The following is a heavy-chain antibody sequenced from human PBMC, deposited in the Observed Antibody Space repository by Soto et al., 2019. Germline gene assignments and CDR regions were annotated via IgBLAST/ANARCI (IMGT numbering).Heavy chain of an antibody. CDR1: GFTFSSYN. V-gene: IGHV3-23*01. CDR3: AKDRDYGDSYPFDG. CDR2: ISGSGDST. D-gene: IGHD4-17*01. J-gene: IGHJ4*02. Sequence: PGGSLRLSCAASGFTFSSYNMNWVRQAPGKGLEWVSVISGSGDSTYYADSVKGRFTISRDNSNNTLYLQLNNLRVDDMAIYYCAKDRDYGDSYPFDGWGQGTLVTVSS.